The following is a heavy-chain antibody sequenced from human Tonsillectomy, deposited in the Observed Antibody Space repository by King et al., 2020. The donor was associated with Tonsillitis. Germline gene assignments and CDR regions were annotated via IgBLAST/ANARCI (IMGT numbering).Heavy chain of an antibody. D-gene: IGHD2-2*01. CDR1: GCSVSEDD. CDR2: GRRSGRTM. J-gene: IGHJ4*02. CDR3: ARGGHCSSSTCYRGDHFDY. V-gene: IGHV3-11*01. Sequence: EEGGGWGKKGGERRGAGEEEGCSVSEDDRNGRRKEKGKGREGGEEGRRSGRTMNYADAVKGRFTISRDNAKNSLYLQMNSLRAEDTAVYYCARGGHCSSSTCYRGDHFDYWGQGSLVPVSS.